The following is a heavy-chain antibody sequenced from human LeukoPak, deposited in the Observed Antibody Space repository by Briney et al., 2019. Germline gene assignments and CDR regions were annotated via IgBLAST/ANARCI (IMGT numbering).Heavy chain of an antibody. J-gene: IGHJ4*02. V-gene: IGHV4-34*01. D-gene: IGHD2-21*02. Sequence: SETLSLTCAVYGGSLSGYYWSWIRQPPGKGLEWIGEINHSGSTNYNPSLKSRVTISVDTSKNQFSLKLSSVTAADTAVYYCARGFDCGGDCYSHGIDYWGQGTLVTVSS. CDR3: ARGFDCGGDCYSHGIDY. CDR2: INHSGST. CDR1: GGSLSGYY.